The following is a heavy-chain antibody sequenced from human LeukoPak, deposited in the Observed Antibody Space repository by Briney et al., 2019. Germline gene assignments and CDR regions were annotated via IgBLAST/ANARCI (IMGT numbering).Heavy chain of an antibody. CDR1: GGTFSSYA. V-gene: IGHV1-69*01. Sequence: VKVSCKASGGTFSSYAISWVRQAPGQGLEWMGGIIPIFGTANYAQKFQGRVTITADESTSTAYMELSSLRSEDTAVYYCAREGAYCSGGSCYHNWFDPWSQGTLVTVSS. D-gene: IGHD2-15*01. CDR2: IIPIFGTA. CDR3: AREGAYCSGGSCYHNWFDP. J-gene: IGHJ5*02.